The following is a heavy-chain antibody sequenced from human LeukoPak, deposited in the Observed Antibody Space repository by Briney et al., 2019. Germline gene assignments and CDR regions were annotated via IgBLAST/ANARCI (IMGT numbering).Heavy chain of an antibody. CDR1: GGSISSTIYY. V-gene: IGHV4-39*01. D-gene: IGHD3-9*01. J-gene: IGHJ4*02. Sequence: SETLSLTCTVSGGSISSTIYYWAWIRQLPGKGLEWIGSIHYNGNTYYSPSLKSRITISVGTAKNQFSLKLTSVTAADTAVYYCAPGSITTGYYQHWGQGTLVTVSS. CDR3: APGSITTGYYQH. CDR2: IHYNGNT.